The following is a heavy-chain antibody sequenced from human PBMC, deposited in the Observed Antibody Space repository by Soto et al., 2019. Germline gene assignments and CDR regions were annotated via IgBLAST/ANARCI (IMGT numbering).Heavy chain of an antibody. J-gene: IGHJ4*02. Sequence: ASVKVSCKASGYTFTSYGISWVRQAPGQGLEWMGWISAYNGNTNYAQKLQGRVTMTTDTSTSTAYMELRSLRSEDTAVYYCARVNYDFWSGYYSLDYWGQGTLVTVSS. V-gene: IGHV1-18*01. D-gene: IGHD3-3*01. CDR2: ISAYNGNT. CDR1: GYTFTSYG. CDR3: ARVNYDFWSGYYSLDY.